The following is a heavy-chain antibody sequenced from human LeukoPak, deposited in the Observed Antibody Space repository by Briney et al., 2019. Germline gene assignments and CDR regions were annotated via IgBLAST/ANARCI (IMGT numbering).Heavy chain of an antibody. CDR2: IFHTGSA. J-gene: IGHJ3*02. CDR3: ARGSITVVPAFDI. Sequence: SETLSLTCTVSGGSISTYYWSWIRQPPGKGLAWIGCIFHTGSAKYNPSLKTRGTMSVDTSKNQFSLRLSSVTAADTAVYYCARGSITVVPAFDIWGQGTMFTVSA. V-gene: IGHV4-59*12. CDR1: GGSISTYY. D-gene: IGHD4-23*01.